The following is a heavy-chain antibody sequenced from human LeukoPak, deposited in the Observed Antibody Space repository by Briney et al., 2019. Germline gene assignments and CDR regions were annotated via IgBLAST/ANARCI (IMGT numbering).Heavy chain of an antibody. Sequence: SETLSLTCAVYGGSFSGYYRGWLRQPPGKGLEWIGSIYYTGTTYYSPSLKSRVTISVHTSKNQLSLKLNSVTAADTAVYYCARQECNGGSCYSRAIWFDPWGQGTLVTVSS. V-gene: IGHV4-39*01. D-gene: IGHD2-15*01. CDR3: ARQECNGGSCYSRAIWFDP. CDR2: IYYTGTT. CDR1: GGSFSGYY. J-gene: IGHJ5*02.